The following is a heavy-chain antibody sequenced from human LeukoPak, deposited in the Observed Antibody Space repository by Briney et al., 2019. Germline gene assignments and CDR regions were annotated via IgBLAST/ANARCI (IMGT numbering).Heavy chain of an antibody. V-gene: IGHV3-48*01. CDR2: VSGSGSTV. CDR3: VRQFAS. J-gene: IGHJ4*02. CDR1: GFTFSAHI. Sequence: GESLRLSCAASGFTFSAHIMNWVRHLPGKGLEWVAYVSGSGSTVYYADSVKGRFTISRDNGKSSLYLQMNSLRVEDTALYYCVRQFASWGQGTLVTVSS.